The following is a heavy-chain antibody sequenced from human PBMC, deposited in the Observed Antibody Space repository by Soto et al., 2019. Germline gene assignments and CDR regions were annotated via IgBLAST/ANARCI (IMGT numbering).Heavy chain of an antibody. D-gene: IGHD6-13*01. CDR2: ISYDGSNK. CDR3: AKASIAAADLYYFDY. Sequence: SLRLSCAASGFTFSSYGIHWVRPPPCRGLEWVAVISYDGSNKYYADSVKGRFTISRDNSKNTLYLQMNSLRAEDTAVYYCAKASIAAADLYYFDYWGQGTLVTVSS. CDR1: GFTFSSYG. J-gene: IGHJ4*02. V-gene: IGHV3-30*18.